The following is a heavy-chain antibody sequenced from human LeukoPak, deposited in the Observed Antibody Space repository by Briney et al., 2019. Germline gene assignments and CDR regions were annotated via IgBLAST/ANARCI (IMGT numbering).Heavy chain of an antibody. CDR1: GFTFSSYS. CDR3: ARDIVIGSGSCLD. J-gene: IGHJ4*02. D-gene: IGHD3-10*01. V-gene: IGHV3-48*04. CDR2: ISSSSSTI. Sequence: TGGSLRLSCVASGFTFSSYSMNWVRQAPGKGLEWVSYISSSSSTIDYADSVKGRFTISRDNAKNTVYLQMNSLRVEDTAVYYCARDIVIGSGSCLDWGQGTLVTVSS.